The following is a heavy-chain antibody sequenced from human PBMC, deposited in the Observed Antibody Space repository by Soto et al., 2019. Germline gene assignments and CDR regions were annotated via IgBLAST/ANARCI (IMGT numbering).Heavy chain of an antibody. CDR3: ARNRGDTPNYYYMDV. Sequence: QVQLQESGPGLVKPSQTLSLTCAVSGGSITTPGHYWSCIRQHPGEGLEWLGYTSYTGFSYYNPSLRSRITIARDTSKYQFSLQRTSVTAADTAIYFCARNRGDTPNYYYMDVWGRGTTVAVSS. J-gene: IGHJ6*03. CDR1: GGSITTPGHY. CDR2: TSYTGFS. V-gene: IGHV4-31*11. D-gene: IGHD3-10*01.